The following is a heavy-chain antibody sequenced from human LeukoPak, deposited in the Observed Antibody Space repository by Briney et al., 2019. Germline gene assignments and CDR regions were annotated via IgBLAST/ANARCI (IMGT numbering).Heavy chain of an antibody. D-gene: IGHD4-11*01. CDR2: IYYSGST. CDR1: GGSISGSSYY. V-gene: IGHV4-39*01. Sequence: TSETLSLTCTVSGGSISGSSYYWGWIRQPPGKGLEWIGSIYYSGSTYYNPSLKSRVTISVDTSKNQFSLKLSSVTAADTAVYYCASLTMTTVDYWGQGTLVTVSS. CDR3: ASLTMTTVDY. J-gene: IGHJ4*02.